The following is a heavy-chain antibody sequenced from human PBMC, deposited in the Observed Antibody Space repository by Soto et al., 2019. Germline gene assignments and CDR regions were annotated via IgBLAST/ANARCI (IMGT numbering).Heavy chain of an antibody. Sequence: GGSLRLSCAASGFTFSSYGMHWVRQAPGKGLEWVAVISYDGSNKYYADSVKGRFTISRDNSKNTLYLQMNSLRAEDTAVYYCAKSHYYGSGSYYCYYGMDVWGQGTTVTVSS. CDR3: AKSHYYGSGSYYCYYGMDV. CDR2: ISYDGSNK. J-gene: IGHJ6*02. V-gene: IGHV3-30*18. D-gene: IGHD3-10*01. CDR1: GFTFSSYG.